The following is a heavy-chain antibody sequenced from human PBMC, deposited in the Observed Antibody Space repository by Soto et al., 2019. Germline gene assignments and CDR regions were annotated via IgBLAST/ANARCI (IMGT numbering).Heavy chain of an antibody. CDR1: GGSISSNY. D-gene: IGHD6-13*01. Sequence: TSETVSLTCTVSGGSISSNYWTWIRQPPGKGLEWIGYVYNSGSTNYNPSLKSRVTISEDTSKSQFSLKVNSMTAADTAVYYCARYRREAVAGYTLDNWGQGILVTVSS. V-gene: IGHV4-59*01. CDR3: ARYRREAVAGYTLDN. J-gene: IGHJ4*02. CDR2: VYNSGST.